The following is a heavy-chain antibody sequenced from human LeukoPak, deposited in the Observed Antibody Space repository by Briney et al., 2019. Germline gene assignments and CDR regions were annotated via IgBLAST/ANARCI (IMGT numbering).Heavy chain of an antibody. D-gene: IGHD1-26*01. Sequence: GGSLRLSCAASGFTFDDYAMHWVRQAPGKGLEWVSGISWNSGSIGYADSVKGRFTISRDNAKNSLYLQMNSLRAEDMALYYCAKGRGSYYLFSGFDYWGQGTLVTVSS. CDR3: AKGRGSYYLFSGFDY. J-gene: IGHJ4*02. V-gene: IGHV3-9*03. CDR1: GFTFDDYA. CDR2: ISWNSGSI.